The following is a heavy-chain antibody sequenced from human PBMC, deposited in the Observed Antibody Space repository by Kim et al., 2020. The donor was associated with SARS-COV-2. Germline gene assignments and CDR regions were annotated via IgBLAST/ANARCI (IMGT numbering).Heavy chain of an antibody. D-gene: IGHD5-12*01. J-gene: IGHJ3*02. CDR3: AHFPTVDIEAFDI. Sequence: YSPSLKSRLTITKDTSKSQGVLTMTNMDPVDTATYYCAHFPTVDIEAFDIWGQGTMVTVSS. V-gene: IGHV2-5*01.